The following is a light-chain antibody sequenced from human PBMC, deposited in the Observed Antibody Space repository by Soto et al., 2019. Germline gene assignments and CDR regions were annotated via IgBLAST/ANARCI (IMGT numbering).Light chain of an antibody. CDR2: GAS. CDR3: QQYNNWPPWT. V-gene: IGKV3-15*01. Sequence: EIVMTQSPATLSVSPGERATLSRRASQSVSSNLAWYQQKPGQAPRLLIYGASTRATGIPARFSGSGSGTEFTLNISSLQSEDVAVYECQQYNNWPPWTFGQGTKVEIK. J-gene: IGKJ1*01. CDR1: QSVSSN.